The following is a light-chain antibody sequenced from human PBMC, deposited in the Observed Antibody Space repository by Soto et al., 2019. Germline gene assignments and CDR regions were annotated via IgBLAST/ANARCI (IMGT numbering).Light chain of an antibody. V-gene: IGKV2-24*01. CDR2: KIS. CDR1: QSLVYSDGNTY. CDR3: QQYGSSGT. Sequence: DIVMTQTPLSSPVTLGQPASISCRSSQSLVYSDGNTYLSWLQQRPGQPPRLLIYKISNRFSGVPDRFSGSGAGTDFTLTISRLEPEDFAVYYCQQYGSSGTFGQGTKVDI. J-gene: IGKJ1*01.